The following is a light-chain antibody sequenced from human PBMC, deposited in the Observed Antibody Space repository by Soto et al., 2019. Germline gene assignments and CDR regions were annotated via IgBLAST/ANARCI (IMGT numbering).Light chain of an antibody. CDR3: CSYAGSSTFYV. J-gene: IGLJ1*01. V-gene: IGLV2-11*01. Sequence: QSALTQPRSVSGSPGQSVTISCTGTSSDVGGYNYVSWYQQHPGKAPKLMIYDVTKRPSGVPNRFSGSNSGNTASLTISGLQAEDEADYYCCSYAGSSTFYVFGTGTKVTVL. CDR2: DVT. CDR1: SSDVGGYNY.